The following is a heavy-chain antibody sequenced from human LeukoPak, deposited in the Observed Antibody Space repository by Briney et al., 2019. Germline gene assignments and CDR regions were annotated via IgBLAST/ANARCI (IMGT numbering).Heavy chain of an antibody. Sequence: SETLSLTCAVYGGSFSGYYWSWIRQPPGKGLEWIGEINHSGSTNYNPSLKRRVTISVDTSKNQFSLKLSSVTAADTAVYYCPSRRYSYDSMRHWGQGTLVPVSS. D-gene: IGHD3-22*01. J-gene: IGHJ4*02. CDR2: INHSGST. V-gene: IGHV4-34*01. CDR1: GGSFSGYY. CDR3: PSRRYSYDSMRH.